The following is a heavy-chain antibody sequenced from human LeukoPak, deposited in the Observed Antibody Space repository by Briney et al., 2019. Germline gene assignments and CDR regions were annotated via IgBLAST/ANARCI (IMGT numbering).Heavy chain of an antibody. CDR3: ARDLRHANDAFDI. V-gene: IGHV6-1*01. J-gene: IGHJ3*02. Sequence: SQTLSLTCAISGDSLSSNSAAWNWLRQSPSRGLEWLGRTYYRSKWYNDYAVSVKSRITINPDTSKNQFSLQLNSVTPEDTAAYYCARDLRHANDAFDIWGQGTMVTVSS. D-gene: IGHD5/OR15-5a*01. CDR1: GDSLSSNSAA. CDR2: TYYRSKWYN.